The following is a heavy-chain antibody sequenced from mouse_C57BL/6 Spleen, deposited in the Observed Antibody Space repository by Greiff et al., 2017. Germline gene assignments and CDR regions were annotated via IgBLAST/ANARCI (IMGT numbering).Heavy chain of an antibody. Sequence: DVKLVESGPGLVKPSQSLSLTCSVTGYSITSGYYWNWIRQFPGNKLEWMGYISYDGSNNYNPSLKNRISITRDTSKNQFFLKLNSVTTEDTATYYCARGGSRRGGAMDYWGQGTSVTVSS. CDR3: ARGGSRRGGAMDY. J-gene: IGHJ4*01. CDR1: GYSITSGYY. V-gene: IGHV3-6*01. CDR2: ISYDGSN.